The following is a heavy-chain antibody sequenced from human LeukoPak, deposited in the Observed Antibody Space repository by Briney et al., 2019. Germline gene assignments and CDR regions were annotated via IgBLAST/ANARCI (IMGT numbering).Heavy chain of an antibody. D-gene: IGHD3-22*01. CDR2: IYHSGTT. CDR3: ARADDGSVTGVLDY. J-gene: IGHJ4*02. V-gene: IGHV4-30-2*01. Sequence: PSQTLSLTCTVSGGSIYGGGYYWSWIRQPPGKGLEWIGYIYHSGTTYYHPSLKSRVTISIDRSKNQFSLKLSSVTAADTAVYYCARADDGSVTGVLDYWGQGTLVTVSS. CDR1: GGSIYGGGYY.